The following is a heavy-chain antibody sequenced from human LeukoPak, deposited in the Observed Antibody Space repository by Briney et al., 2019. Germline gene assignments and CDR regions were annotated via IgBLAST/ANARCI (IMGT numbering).Heavy chain of an antibody. Sequence: AGGSLRLSCAASGFTFDDYTMHWVRHAPGKGLEWVSLISWDGGSTYYADSVKGRFTISRDNSKNSLYLQMNSLRTEDTALYYCAKDIAGRATMALDYWGQGTLVTVSS. CDR1: GFTFDDYT. D-gene: IGHD5-12*01. CDR3: AKDIAGRATMALDY. J-gene: IGHJ4*02. V-gene: IGHV3-43*01. CDR2: ISWDGGST.